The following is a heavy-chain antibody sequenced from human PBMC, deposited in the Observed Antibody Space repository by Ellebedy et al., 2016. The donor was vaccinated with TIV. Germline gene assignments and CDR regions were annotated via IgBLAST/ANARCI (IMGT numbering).Heavy chain of an antibody. CDR3: ARGDTTVYYFYMDV. J-gene: IGHJ6*03. CDR2: INWNGGST. CDR1: GFTFEDYG. D-gene: IGHD1-26*01. Sequence: GESLKISXAASGFTFEDYGMSWVRQAPGKGLEWVSGINWNGGSTGYADSVKGRFTISRDNAKNSLYLQMNSLRAEDTALYHCARGDTTVYYFYMDVWGKGTTVTVSS. V-gene: IGHV3-20*01.